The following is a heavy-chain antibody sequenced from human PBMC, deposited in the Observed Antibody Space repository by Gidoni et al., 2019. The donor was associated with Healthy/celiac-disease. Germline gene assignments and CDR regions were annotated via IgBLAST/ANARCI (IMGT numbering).Heavy chain of an antibody. CDR3: ARDDRGLGGTAMVTNTFAFDY. CDR2: IYSGGST. J-gene: IGHJ4*02. V-gene: IGHV3-66*01. D-gene: IGHD5-18*01. CDR1: GFTVSRNY. Sequence: EVQLVESGGGLVQPGGSLRLSCAASGFTVSRNYMSWVRQAPGKGLEWVSVIYSGGSTYYADSMKGRFTISRDNSKNTLYLQMNSLRAEDTAVYYCARDDRGLGGTAMVTNTFAFDYWGQGTLVTVSS.